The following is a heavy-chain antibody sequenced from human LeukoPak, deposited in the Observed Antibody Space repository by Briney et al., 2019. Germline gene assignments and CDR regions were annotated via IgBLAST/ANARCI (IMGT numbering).Heavy chain of an antibody. CDR1: GYTFTGYY. J-gene: IGHJ4*02. CDR3: ARGLWEVIYYFDY. V-gene: IGHV1-2*02. CDR2: INPNSGGT. Sequence: ASVKVSCKASGYTFTGYYMHWVRQAPGQGLEWMGWINPNSGGTNYAQKFQGRVTITADKSTSTAYMELSSPRSEDTAVYYCARGLWEVIYYFDYWGQGTLVTVSS. D-gene: IGHD1-26*01.